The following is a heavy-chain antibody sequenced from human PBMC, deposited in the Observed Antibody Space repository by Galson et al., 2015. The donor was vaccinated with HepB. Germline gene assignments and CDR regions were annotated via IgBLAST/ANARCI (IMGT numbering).Heavy chain of an antibody. CDR3: AKIGLSYDSSGYPVDY. CDR1: GFTFSGYG. V-gene: IGHV3-30*18. D-gene: IGHD3-22*01. Sequence: SLRLSCAAPGFTFSGYGMHWVRQAPGKGLEWVAVISYDGSNKYYADSVKGRFTISRDNSKNTLYLQMNSLRAEDTAVYYCAKIGLSYDSSGYPVDYWGQGTLVTVSS. J-gene: IGHJ4*02. CDR2: ISYDGSNK.